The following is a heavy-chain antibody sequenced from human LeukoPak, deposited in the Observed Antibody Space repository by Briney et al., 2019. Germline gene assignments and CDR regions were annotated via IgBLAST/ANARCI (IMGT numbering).Heavy chain of an antibody. J-gene: IGHJ4*02. V-gene: IGHV3-30*04. D-gene: IGHD3-16*01. CDR2: ISYDGSNK. CDR3: ASLGGHGYDLDY. CDR1: GLTFSSYV. Sequence: PGRSLRLSCAASGLTFSSYVIHWVRQAPGKGLEWVAVISYDGSNKYYADSMKGRFTISRDNSKNTLYLQMNSLRADDTAVYYCASLGGHGYDLDYWGQGTLVIVSS.